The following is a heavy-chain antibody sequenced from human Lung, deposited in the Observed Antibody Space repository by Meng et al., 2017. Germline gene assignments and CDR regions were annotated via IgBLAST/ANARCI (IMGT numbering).Heavy chain of an antibody. CDR1: GDSVRSGGYY. D-gene: IGHD4-23*01. J-gene: IGHJ4*02. CDR2: VYFSGST. Sequence: AAGPGLGRPSATRSLTCTGSGDSVRSGGYYWSWIRQPPGKGLEWIGYVYFSGSTNYNPSLKSRVTISLDTSKNQFSLKLNSVTAADTAVYYCARGGTVVNLGYWGPGTLVTVSS. CDR3: ARGGTVVNLGY. V-gene: IGHV4-61*08.